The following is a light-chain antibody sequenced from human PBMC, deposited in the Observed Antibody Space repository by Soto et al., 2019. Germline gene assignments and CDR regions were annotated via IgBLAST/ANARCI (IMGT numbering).Light chain of an antibody. CDR1: QSISDT. CDR2: SAS. Sequence: EIVMTQSPATLSVSPWGRATLSCRASQSISDTLAWYQQKPGQAPRLLIYSASRGATGFPARFSGSGSGTDFTLTISRLEPEDFAVYYCQQYGSSRTFGHGTKVDIK. V-gene: IGKV3-20*01. J-gene: IGKJ1*01. CDR3: QQYGSSRT.